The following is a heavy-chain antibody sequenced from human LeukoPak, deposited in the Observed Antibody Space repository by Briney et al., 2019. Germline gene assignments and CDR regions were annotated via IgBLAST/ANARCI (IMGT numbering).Heavy chain of an antibody. D-gene: IGHD3-22*01. V-gene: IGHV1-3*01. J-gene: IGHJ4*02. CDR3: ARGTRYYYDSSGSDKGFDY. CDR2: INAGNGNT. CDR1: GYTFTSYA. Sequence: ASVKVSCKASGYTFTSYAMHWVSQAPGQRLEWMGWINAGNGNTKYSQKFQGRVTITRDTSASTAYMELSSLRSEDTAVYYCARGTRYYYDSSGSDKGFDYWGQGTLVTVSS.